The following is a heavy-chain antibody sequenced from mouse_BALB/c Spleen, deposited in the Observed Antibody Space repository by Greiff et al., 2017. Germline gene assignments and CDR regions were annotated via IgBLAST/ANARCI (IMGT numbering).Heavy chain of an antibody. J-gene: IGHJ3*01. CDR1: GYAFSSYW. V-gene: IGHV1-80*01. CDR2: IYPGDGDT. D-gene: IGHD2-3*01. CDR3: ARDDGNFFAY. Sequence: QVQLQQSGAELVRPGSSVKISCTASGYAFSSYWMNWVKQRPGQGLEWIGQIYPGDGDTNYNGKFKGKATLTADKSSSTAYMQLSSLTSEDSAVYFCARDDGNFFAYWGQGTLVTVSA.